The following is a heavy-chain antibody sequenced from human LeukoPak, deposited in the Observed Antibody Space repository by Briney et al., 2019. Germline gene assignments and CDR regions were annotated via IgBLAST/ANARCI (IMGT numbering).Heavy chain of an antibody. J-gene: IGHJ3*02. CDR3: ATAWGAFDI. V-gene: IGHV1-18*01. Sequence: ASVKVSCKASGYTFTSYGISWVRQAPGQGLERMGWISAYNGNTNYAQKLQGRVTMTEDTSTDTAYMELSSLRSEDTAVYYCATAWGAFDIWGQGTMVTVSS. D-gene: IGHD1-26*01. CDR2: ISAYNGNT. CDR1: GYTFTSYG.